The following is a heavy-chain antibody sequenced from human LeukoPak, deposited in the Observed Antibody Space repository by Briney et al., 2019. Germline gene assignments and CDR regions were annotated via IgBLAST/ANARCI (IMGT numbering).Heavy chain of an antibody. J-gene: IGHJ4*02. D-gene: IGHD1-14*01. CDR2: INPSGGST. Sequence: ASVKVSCKASGYTFTRYYIHWVRQAPGQGLEWMGIINPSGGSTNYAQKFQGRVTMTRDTSTSTVYMELISLRSEDTAVYYCAREAGSTAFGYWGQGTLVTVSS. V-gene: IGHV1-46*01. CDR3: AREAGSTAFGY. CDR1: GYTFTRYY.